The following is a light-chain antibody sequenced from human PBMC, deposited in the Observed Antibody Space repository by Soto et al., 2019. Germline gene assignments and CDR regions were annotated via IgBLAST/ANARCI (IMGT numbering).Light chain of an antibody. J-gene: IGLJ2*01. V-gene: IGLV1-44*01. CDR1: NSNIGTNA. CDR2: SND. Sequence: QSVLTQPPSASGTPGQRVTISCSGSNSNIGTNAVHWYQHLPGTAPKLFIYSNDQRPSGVPDRLSGSKSGTSGSLAISGLQSEDESDSYWAAWDDSLNGVVFGGGTKVTVL. CDR3: AAWDDSLNGVV.